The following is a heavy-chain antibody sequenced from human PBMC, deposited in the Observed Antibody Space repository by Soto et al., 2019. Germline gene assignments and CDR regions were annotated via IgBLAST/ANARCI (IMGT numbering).Heavy chain of an antibody. CDR3: TTEAHGYSSGWSDY. Sequence: GGSLRLSCAASGFTYSNAWMSWVLQAPGKGLEWVGRIKSKTDGGTTDYAAPVKGRFTISRDDSKNTLYLQMNSLKTEDTAVYYCTTEAHGYSSGWSDYWGQGTLVTVSS. D-gene: IGHD6-19*01. J-gene: IGHJ4*02. V-gene: IGHV3-15*01. CDR1: GFTYSNAW. CDR2: IKSKTDGGTT.